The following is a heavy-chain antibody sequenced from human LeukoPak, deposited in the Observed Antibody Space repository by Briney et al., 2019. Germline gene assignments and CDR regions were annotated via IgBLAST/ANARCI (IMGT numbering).Heavy chain of an antibody. J-gene: IGHJ4*02. V-gene: IGHV1-8*01. CDR1: GYTFTSYD. CDR2: MNPNSGNT. D-gene: IGHD6-13*01. Sequence: GASVKVSCKASGYTFTSYDINWVRQATGQGLEWMGWMNPNSGNTGYAQKFQGRVTMTRNTSISTAYMELSSLRSEDTAVYYCARHLVGYSSSLVDYWGQGTLVTVSS. CDR3: ARHLVGYSSSLVDY.